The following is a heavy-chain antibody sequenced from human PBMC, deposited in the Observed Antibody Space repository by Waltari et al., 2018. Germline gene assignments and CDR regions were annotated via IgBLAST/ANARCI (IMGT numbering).Heavy chain of an antibody. J-gene: IGHJ3*02. Sequence: QVQLQESGPGLVKPSETLSLTCTVSGGSISSYYWSWIRQPPGKGLGWSGYIYYSGSTNYNPSLKSRVTISVDTSKNQFSLKLSSVTAADTAVYYCARETAGLAYCSSTSCHPAGDAFDIWGQGTMVTVSS. CDR2: IYYSGST. D-gene: IGHD2-2*01. V-gene: IGHV4-59*01. CDR3: ARETAGLAYCSSTSCHPAGDAFDI. CDR1: GGSISSYY.